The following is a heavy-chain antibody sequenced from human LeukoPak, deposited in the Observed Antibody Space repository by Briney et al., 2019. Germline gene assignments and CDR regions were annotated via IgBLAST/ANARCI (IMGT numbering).Heavy chain of an antibody. CDR3: SKNPYSDGSHWFDP. CDR1: RFTFSSHA. V-gene: IGHV3-23*01. Sequence: GGSLRLSCSASRFTFSSHAMSWVRQAPGEGLEWVSTVSYNDVNTYYADSVKGRFFISRDNSRNTLYLQMNGLRAEDTAIYYCSKNPYSDGSHWFDPWGQGTLVTVSS. CDR2: VSYNDVNT. J-gene: IGHJ5*02. D-gene: IGHD5-18*01.